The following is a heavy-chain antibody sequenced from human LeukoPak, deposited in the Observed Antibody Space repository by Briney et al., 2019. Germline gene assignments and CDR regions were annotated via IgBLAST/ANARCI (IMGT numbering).Heavy chain of an antibody. V-gene: IGHV4-4*07. Sequence: PSETLSLTCTVSGGSISSYYWSWIRQPAGKGLEWIGRIYTSGSTNYNPSLKSRVTMSVDTSKNQFSLKLSSVTAADTAVYYCASAGYSSSWYVSWFDPWGQGTLVTVSS. CDR1: GGSISSYY. CDR3: ASAGYSSSWYVSWFDP. D-gene: IGHD6-13*01. CDR2: IYTSGST. J-gene: IGHJ5*02.